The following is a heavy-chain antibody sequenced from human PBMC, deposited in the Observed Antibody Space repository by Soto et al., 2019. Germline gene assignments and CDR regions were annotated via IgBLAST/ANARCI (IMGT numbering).Heavy chain of an antibody. CDR1: GFTFSSYG. V-gene: IGHV3-23*01. CDR3: VKAVYLLDFDY. D-gene: IGHD2-8*01. J-gene: IGHJ4*02. Sequence: PGGSLRLSCAASGFTFSSYGMSWVRQAPGEGLEWVSSISDSSSTYYADSVKGRFTISRDNSKNTLYLQMNSLRTEDTAVYYCVKAVYLLDFDYWGQGTLVTVSS. CDR2: ISDSSST.